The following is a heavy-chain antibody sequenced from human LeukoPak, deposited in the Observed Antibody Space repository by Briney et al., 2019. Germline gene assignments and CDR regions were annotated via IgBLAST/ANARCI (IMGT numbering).Heavy chain of an antibody. CDR3: AKHHYDFWSGSIN. CDR2: ISGSGGST. D-gene: IGHD3-3*01. CDR1: GFTFSGYA. V-gene: IGHV3-23*01. J-gene: IGHJ4*02. Sequence: GGSLRLSCAASGFTFSGYAMSWVRQAPGKGLEWVSAISGSGGSTYYADSVKGRFTISRDNSKNTLYLQMNSLRAEDTAVYYCAKHHYDFWSGSINWGPGTLVTVSS.